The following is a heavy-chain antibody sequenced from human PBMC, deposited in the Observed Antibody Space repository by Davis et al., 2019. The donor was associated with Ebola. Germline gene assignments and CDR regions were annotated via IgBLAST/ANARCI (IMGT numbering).Heavy chain of an antibody. D-gene: IGHD1-26*01. CDR1: GFTFSNYA. CDR3: AKDTSNIWFDI. V-gene: IGHV3-23*01. CDR2: LGTSADT. J-gene: IGHJ3*02. Sequence: GESLKISCVVSGFTFSNYAMSWVRQAPGKGLEWVSTLGTSADTYYADSVKGRFTISRDNSKNTLYLQMNGLRVEDTAIYYCAKDTSNIWFDIWGQGTNVTVSS.